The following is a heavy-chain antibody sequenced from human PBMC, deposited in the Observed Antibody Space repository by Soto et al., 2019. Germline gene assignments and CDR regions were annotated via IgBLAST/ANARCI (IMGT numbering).Heavy chain of an antibody. Sequence: QVQLQESGPGLVKPSQTMSLTCTVSGGSISSGGYYWSWISQHTGKGLEWIGYIYYSGSTYYNPSRKSRVTISVDTSKNQFSLKLSSVTAADTAVYYCACITGTTGDAFDIWGQGTMVTVSS. V-gene: IGHV4-31*03. D-gene: IGHD1-20*01. CDR1: GGSISSGGYY. CDR2: IYYSGST. J-gene: IGHJ3*02. CDR3: ACITGTTGDAFDI.